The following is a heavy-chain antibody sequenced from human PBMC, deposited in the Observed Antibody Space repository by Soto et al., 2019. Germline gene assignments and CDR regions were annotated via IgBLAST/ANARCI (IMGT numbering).Heavy chain of an antibody. CDR3: ARPYNSGSSLNWFAP. V-gene: IGHV5-51*01. CDR1: GYSFTSYW. Sequence: GELLKISCRVSGYSFTSYWIGWVRQMPGKGLEWMGIIYPGDSDTRYSPSFQGHVTISADKSISTAYLQWSSLKASDTAMYYCARPYNSGSSLNWFAPWGQGTLVTVSS. J-gene: IGHJ5*02. D-gene: IGHD1-26*01. CDR2: IYPGDSDT.